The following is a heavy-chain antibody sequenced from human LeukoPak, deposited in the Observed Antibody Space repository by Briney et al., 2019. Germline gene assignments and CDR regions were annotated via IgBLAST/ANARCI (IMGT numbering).Heavy chain of an antibody. CDR2: VSPINGDA. Sequence: ASVRVSCKTAGYSFIGFFIHWVRQAPGQGLEWMGSVSPINGDANLAQRFQGRVTMARDTSITTVYMELSSLTSDDTAVYYCARRPYSNYVPRGWFDSWGQGTLVTVSS. CDR3: ARRPYSNYVPRGWFDS. D-gene: IGHD4-11*01. J-gene: IGHJ5*01. V-gene: IGHV1-2*02. CDR1: GYSFIGFF.